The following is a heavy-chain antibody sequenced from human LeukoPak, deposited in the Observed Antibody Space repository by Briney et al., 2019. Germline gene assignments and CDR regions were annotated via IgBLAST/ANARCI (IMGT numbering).Heavy chain of an antibody. CDR1: GGSISSYY. D-gene: IGHD3-10*01. J-gene: IGHJ6*02. CDR2: IYYSGST. Sequence: SETLSLTCTVSGGSISSYYWSWIRQPPGKGLEWIGYIYYSGSTNYNPSLKSRVTTSVDTSKNQFSLKLSSVTAADTAVYYCARIQEHYGSGSYVNYGMDVWGQGTTVTVSS. CDR3: ARIQEHYGSGSYVNYGMDV. V-gene: IGHV4-59*08.